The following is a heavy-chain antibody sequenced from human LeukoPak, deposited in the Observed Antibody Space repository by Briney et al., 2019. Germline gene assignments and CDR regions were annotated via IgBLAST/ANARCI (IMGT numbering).Heavy chain of an antibody. CDR1: GYTLTELS. CDR2: FDPEDGET. V-gene: IGHV1-24*01. J-gene: IGHJ4*02. D-gene: IGHD3-22*01. CDR3: ATGPTYYYDSSGYQGGDC. Sequence: ASVKVSCKVSGYTLTELSMHWVRQAPGKGLEWKGGFDPEDGETIYAQKFQGRVTMTEDTSTDTAYMELSSLRSEDTAVYYCATGPTYYYDSSGYQGGDCWGQGTLVTVSS.